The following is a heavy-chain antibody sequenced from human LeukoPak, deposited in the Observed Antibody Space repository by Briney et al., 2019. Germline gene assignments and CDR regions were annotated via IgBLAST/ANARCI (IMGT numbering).Heavy chain of an antibody. CDR3: ARPYSSSWSDWFDP. J-gene: IGHJ5*02. V-gene: IGHV1-2*04. CDR2: INPNSGGT. Sequence: ASVKVSCKVSGYTLTELSMHWVRQAPGKGLEWMGWINPNSGGTNYAQKFQGWVTMTRDTSISTAYMELSRLRSDDTAVYYCARPYSSSWSDWFDPWGQGTLVTVSS. D-gene: IGHD6-13*01. CDR1: GYTLTELS.